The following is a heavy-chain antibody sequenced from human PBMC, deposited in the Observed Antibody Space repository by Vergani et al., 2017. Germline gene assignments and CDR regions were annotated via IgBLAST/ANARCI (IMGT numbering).Heavy chain of an antibody. Sequence: QVQLVQSGAEVKKPGSSVTVSCRASGGTFGSHTISWVRQAPGQGLEWMGWINPNSGGTNYAQKFQGRVTMTRDTSISTAYMELSRLRSDDTAVYYCAREYGDYDAFDIWGQGTMVTVSS. CDR1: GGTFGSHT. CDR3: AREYGDYDAFDI. D-gene: IGHD4-17*01. V-gene: IGHV1-2*02. J-gene: IGHJ3*02. CDR2: INPNSGGT.